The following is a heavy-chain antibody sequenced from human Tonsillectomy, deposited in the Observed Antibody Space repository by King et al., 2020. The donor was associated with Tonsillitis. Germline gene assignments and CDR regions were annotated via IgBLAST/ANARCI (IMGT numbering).Heavy chain of an antibody. Sequence: VQLVESGGGVVQPGRSLRLSCAASGFTFSSYGMHWVRQAPGKGLEWVAVISYDGSNKYYADSVKGRFTISRDNSKNTLYLQMNSLRAEDTAVYYCAKEGISDFWSGYYHYWGQGTLVTVSS. CDR1: GFTFSSYG. CDR3: AKEGISDFWSGYYHY. J-gene: IGHJ4*02. V-gene: IGHV3-30*18. D-gene: IGHD3-3*01. CDR2: ISYDGSNK.